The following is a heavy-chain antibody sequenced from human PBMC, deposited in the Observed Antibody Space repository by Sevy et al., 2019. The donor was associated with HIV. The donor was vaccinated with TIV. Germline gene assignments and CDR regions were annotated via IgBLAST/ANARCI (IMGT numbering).Heavy chain of an antibody. V-gene: IGHV3-30-3*01. CDR2: ISSNGDNA. CDR3: ARGPEWELTSFLSH. D-gene: IGHD3-9*01. Sequence: GGSLRLSCAASGFTVSSNYMSWVRQAPGKGLEWVGLISSNGDNAFYANSVRGRFTISRDNSMNTLYLELNNLTPDDTAVYYCARGPEWELTSFLSHWGQGTLVTVSS. CDR1: GFTVSSNY. J-gene: IGHJ4*02.